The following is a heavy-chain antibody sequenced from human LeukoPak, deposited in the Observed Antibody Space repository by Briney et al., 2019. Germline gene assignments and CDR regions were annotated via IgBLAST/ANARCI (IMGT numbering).Heavy chain of an antibody. V-gene: IGHV4-34*01. D-gene: IGHD2-15*01. J-gene: IGHJ4*02. CDR3: ARDGEVVVAATGTFDY. CDR2: INHSGST. Sequence: SETLSLTCAVYGGSFSGYYWSWIRQPPGKGLEWIGEINHSGSTNYTPSLTSRVTISVDTSKNQFSLKLSSVTAADTAVYYCARDGEVVVAATGTFDYWGQGTLVTVSS. CDR1: GGSFSGYY.